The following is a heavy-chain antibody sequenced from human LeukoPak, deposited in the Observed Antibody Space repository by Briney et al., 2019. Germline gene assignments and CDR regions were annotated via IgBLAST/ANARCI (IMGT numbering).Heavy chain of an antibody. CDR1: GYSISSGYY. CDR2: IYTSEST. V-gene: IGHV4-38-2*01. CDR3: AGVPHDYGDYEAFDI. D-gene: IGHD4-17*01. J-gene: IGHJ3*02. Sequence: PSETLSRTCAVSGYSISSGYYWGWIRQPPGKGLEWIGRIYTSESTNYNPSLKSRVTMSIDTSKNQFSLKLSSVTAADTAVYYCAGVPHDYGDYEAFDIWGRGTMVTVSS.